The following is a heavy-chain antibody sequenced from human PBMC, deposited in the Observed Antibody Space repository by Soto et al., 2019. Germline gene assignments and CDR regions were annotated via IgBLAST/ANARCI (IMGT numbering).Heavy chain of an antibody. CDR1: GGSFSGYY. CDR3: ASVTFGGVVLAH. D-gene: IGHD3-16*01. V-gene: IGHV4-34*01. Sequence: SETLSLTCAVYGGSFSGYYWSWIRQPPGKGLEWIGEINHSGSTNYNPSLKSRVTISVDTSKKQFSLNLSSVTAADTAVYYCASVTFGGVVLAHWGQGTLVTVSS. J-gene: IGHJ4*02. CDR2: INHSGST.